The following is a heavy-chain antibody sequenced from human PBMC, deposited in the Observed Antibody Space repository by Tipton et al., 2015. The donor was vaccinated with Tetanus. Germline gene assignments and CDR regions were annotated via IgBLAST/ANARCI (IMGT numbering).Heavy chain of an antibody. D-gene: IGHD3-3*01. CDR2: IYHSGTT. Sequence: TLSLTCAFSGGSIRSSNWWSWVRQTPGKGLEWIGEIYHSGTTNYNPSLKSRVTMSVDNSKNQFSLKLNSVTAADTAVYYCARESITIFGVVSIDYWGQGTLVTVSS. CDR1: GGSIRSSNW. CDR3: ARESITIFGVVSIDY. J-gene: IGHJ4*02. V-gene: IGHV4-4*02.